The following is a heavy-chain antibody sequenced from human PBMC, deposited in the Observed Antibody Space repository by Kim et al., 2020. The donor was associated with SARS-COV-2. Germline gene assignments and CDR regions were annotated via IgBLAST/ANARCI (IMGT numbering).Heavy chain of an antibody. CDR3: ARDPEYYDILTGHDY. D-gene: IGHD3-9*01. J-gene: IGHJ4*02. V-gene: IGHV1-69*04. Sequence: QKFQGRVTITADKSTSTAYMELSSLRSEDTAVYYCARDPEYYDILTGHDYWGQGTLVTVSS.